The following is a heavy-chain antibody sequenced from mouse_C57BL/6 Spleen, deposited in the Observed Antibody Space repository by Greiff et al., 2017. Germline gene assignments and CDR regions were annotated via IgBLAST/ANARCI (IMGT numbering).Heavy chain of an antibody. CDR3: ARSSLYYGSSYYFDY. CDR2: IYPGDGDP. Sequence: QVQLKESGPELVKPGASVKISCKASGYAFSSSWMNWVKQRPGKGLEWIGRIYPGDGDPNYNGKFKGKATLTADKSSSTAYMQLSSLTSEDSAVYFCARSSLYYGSSYYFDYWGQGTTLTVSS. V-gene: IGHV1-82*01. J-gene: IGHJ2*01. CDR1: GYAFSSSW. D-gene: IGHD1-1*01.